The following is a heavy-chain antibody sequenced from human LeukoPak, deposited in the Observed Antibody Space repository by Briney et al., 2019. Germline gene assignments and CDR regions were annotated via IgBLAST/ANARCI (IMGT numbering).Heavy chain of an antibody. Sequence: GGSLRLSCAASGFTFNTYGMSWVRHSPGKGLEWISYISTSAGTIYYADSVKGRFTISRDNAKNSLYLQMNSLRAEDTAVYYCARDAIDSSGFDFDYWGQGTLVTVSS. D-gene: IGHD3-22*01. J-gene: IGHJ4*02. CDR3: ARDAIDSSGFDFDY. CDR2: ISTSAGTI. V-gene: IGHV3-48*04. CDR1: GFTFNTYG.